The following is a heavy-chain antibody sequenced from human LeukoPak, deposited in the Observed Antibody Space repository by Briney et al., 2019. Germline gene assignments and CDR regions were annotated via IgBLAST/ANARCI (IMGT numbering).Heavy chain of an antibody. CDR1: GGSFSGYC. J-gene: IGHJ4*02. CDR2: INHSGST. V-gene: IGHV4-34*01. Sequence: SETLSLTCAVYGGSFSGYCWSWSRQPPGKGLEWIGEINHSGSTNYNPSLKSRVTISVDTSKNQFSLKLSSVTAADTAVYYCARFRAVSTSGYDYWAQGTLVTVSS. D-gene: IGHD2-8*01. CDR3: ARFRAVSTSGYDY.